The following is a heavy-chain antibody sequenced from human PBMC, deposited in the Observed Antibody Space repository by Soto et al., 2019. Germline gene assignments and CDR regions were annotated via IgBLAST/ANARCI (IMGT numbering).Heavy chain of an antibody. CDR1: GFTFSSYG. CDR3: AREGFGELSYLGS. V-gene: IGHV3-33*01. CDR2: IWYDGSNK. D-gene: IGHD3-10*01. Sequence: GGSLRLSCAASGFTFSSYGMHWVRQAPGKGLEWVAVIWYDGSNKYYADSVKGRFTISRDNSKNTLYLQMNSLRAEDTAVYYCAREGFGELSYLGSWGQGTLVTVS. J-gene: IGHJ5*02.